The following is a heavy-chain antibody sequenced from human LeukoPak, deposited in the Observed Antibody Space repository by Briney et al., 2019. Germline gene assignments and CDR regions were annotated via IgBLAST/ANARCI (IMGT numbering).Heavy chain of an antibody. CDR2: IYYIGST. CDR3: ASKGTLHSSYYYLDV. D-gene: IGHD4-11*01. J-gene: IGHJ6*03. CDR1: RGSITSSY. Sequence: SETLSLTCTVSRGSITSSYWSWIRQAPGKGLEWIGWIYYIGSTNYNPSLKSRVTMSVDTSNSQFSLKLTSVTAADTAVYYCASKGTLHSSYYYLDVWGIGTTVTVSS. V-gene: IGHV4-59*01.